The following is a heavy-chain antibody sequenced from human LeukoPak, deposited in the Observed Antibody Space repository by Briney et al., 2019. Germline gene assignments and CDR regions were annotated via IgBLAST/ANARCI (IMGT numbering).Heavy chain of an antibody. CDR2: ITPSGGST. CDR1: GYTFTSYY. D-gene: IGHD6-6*01. V-gene: IGHV1-46*01. CDR3: AREGGIAARPMDY. J-gene: IGHJ4*02. Sequence: ASVKVSCKASGYTFTSYYIHWVRQAPGQGLEWMGIITPSGGSTSYAQKFQGRVTMTRDTSTSTVYMELSSPRSEDTAVYYCAREGGIAARPMDYWGQGTLVTVSS.